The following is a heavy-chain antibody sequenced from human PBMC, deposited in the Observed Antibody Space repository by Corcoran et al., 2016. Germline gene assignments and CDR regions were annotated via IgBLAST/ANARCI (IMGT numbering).Heavy chain of an antibody. V-gene: IGHV1-18*01. CDR2: ISAYNGNT. D-gene: IGHD2-2*01. CDR1: GYTFTSYG. J-gene: IGHJ4*02. Sequence: QVQLVQSGAEVKKPGASVKVSCKASGYTFTSYGISWVRQAPGQGLEWMGWISAYNGNTNYAQKLQGRVTRTTDTSTSTAYMELRSLRSDDTAVYYCARGPMGYCSSTSCDPHDYWGQGTLVTVSS. CDR3: ARGPMGYCSSTSCDPHDY.